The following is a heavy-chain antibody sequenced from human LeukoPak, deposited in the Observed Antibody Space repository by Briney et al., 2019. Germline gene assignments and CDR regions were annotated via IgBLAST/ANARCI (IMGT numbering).Heavy chain of an antibody. V-gene: IGHV4-39*07. Sequence: PSETLSLTCTVSGGSISSSSYYWGWIRQPPGKGLEWIGSIYYSGSTYYNPSLKSRVTISVGTSKNQFSLKLSSVTAADTAVYYCASGGPCGGDCYVPFDYWGQGTLATVSS. CDR2: IYYSGST. CDR1: GGSISSSSYY. J-gene: IGHJ4*02. CDR3: ASGGPCGGDCYVPFDY. D-gene: IGHD2-21*02.